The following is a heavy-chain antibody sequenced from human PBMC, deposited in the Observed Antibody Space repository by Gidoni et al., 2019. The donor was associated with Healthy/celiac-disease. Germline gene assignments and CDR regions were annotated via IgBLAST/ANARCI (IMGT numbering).Heavy chain of an antibody. CDR2: ISSSGSTI. CDR3: AGETGTHGMDV. V-gene: IGHV3-48*03. J-gene: IGHJ6*02. Sequence: EVQLVESGGGLVQPGGSLRLSCAASGFTFSSYEMNWVRQAPGKGLEWVSYISSSGSTIYYADSVKGRFTISRDNAKNSLYLQMNSRRAEDTAVYYCAGETGTHGMDVWGQGTTVTVSS. CDR1: GFTFSSYE. D-gene: IGHD3-10*01.